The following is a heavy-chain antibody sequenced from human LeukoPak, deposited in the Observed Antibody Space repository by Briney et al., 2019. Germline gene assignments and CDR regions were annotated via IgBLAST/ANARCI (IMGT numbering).Heavy chain of an antibody. D-gene: IGHD3-16*02. CDR3: AKDQRYYDYVWGSYRPDFFDY. V-gene: IGHV3-21*04. CDR2: ISSSSSYI. CDR1: GFTFSSYS. Sequence: GGSLRLSCAASGFTFSSYSMNWVRQAPGKGLEWVSSISSSSSYIYYADSVKGRFTISRDNAKNSLYLQMNSLRAEDTAVYYCAKDQRYYDYVWGSYRPDFFDYWGQGTLVTVSS. J-gene: IGHJ4*02.